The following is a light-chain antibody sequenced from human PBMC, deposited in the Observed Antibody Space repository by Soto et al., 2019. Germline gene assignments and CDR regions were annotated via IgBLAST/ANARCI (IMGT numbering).Light chain of an antibody. Sequence: DIQMTQSPSFVSASVGDRVTITCRASQSIDNWLAWYQQKPGKAPKLLIYDASTLESGVSSGFSGSGSGTEFTLTISSLRPDDFATYYCHHYDTFPYTFGQGTKLEIK. CDR2: DAS. J-gene: IGKJ2*01. CDR1: QSIDNW. CDR3: HHYDTFPYT. V-gene: IGKV1-5*01.